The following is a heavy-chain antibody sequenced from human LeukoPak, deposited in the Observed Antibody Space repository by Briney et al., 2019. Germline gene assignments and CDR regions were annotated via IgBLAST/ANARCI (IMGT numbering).Heavy chain of an antibody. CDR2: IYNSGTT. D-gene: IGHD3-22*01. CDR1: GGSISFYY. Sequence: SETLSLTCAVSGGSISFYYWSWLRQPPGKRLEWIGYIYNSGTTRYNPSLMSRVTISVDTSKNQFSLNLRSVTAADTAVSYCARDSRYSDNSGYYYSHYYMDVWGKGTTVTVSS. CDR3: ARDSRYSDNSGYYYSHYYMDV. J-gene: IGHJ6*03. V-gene: IGHV4-59*01.